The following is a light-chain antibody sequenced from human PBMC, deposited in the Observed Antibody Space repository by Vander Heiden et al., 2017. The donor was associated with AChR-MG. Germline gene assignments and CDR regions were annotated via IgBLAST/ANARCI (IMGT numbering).Light chain of an antibody. J-gene: IGKJ5*01. CDR3: QQDDSYPIT. CDR2: NAS. Sequence: DIQMTQSPSSLSASVRDRVTITCRASRGISTWLAWYQQKPGQAPKSLIYNASSLQSGVPSRFSGRGSGTAFTLTISSLRPEDFATYYCQQDDSYPITFGQRTRLDMK. CDR1: RGISTW. V-gene: IGKV1D-16*01.